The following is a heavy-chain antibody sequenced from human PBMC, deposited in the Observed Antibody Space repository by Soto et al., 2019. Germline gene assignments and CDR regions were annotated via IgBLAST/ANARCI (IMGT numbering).Heavy chain of an antibody. CDR2: IDPSDSYA. V-gene: IGHV5-10-1*01. CDR1: GYSFTTYW. J-gene: IGHJ5*02. D-gene: IGHD5-12*01. CDR3: GRVRVDKAEGWFDP. Sequence: GESLKISCKGSGYSFTTYWITWVRQVPGKGLEWKGRIDPSDSYANYSPSFQGHVTMSADKSISTAYLQWSSLQASDTAIYYCGRVRVDKAEGWFDPWGQGTLVTVSS.